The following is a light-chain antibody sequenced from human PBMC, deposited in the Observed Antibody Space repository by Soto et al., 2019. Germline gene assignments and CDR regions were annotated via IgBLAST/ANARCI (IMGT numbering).Light chain of an antibody. CDR2: QAS. J-gene: IGKJ4*01. Sequence: DIQMTQSPSTLSASVGDRVTITCRASQSISSWLAWYQQKPGKAPKLLIFQASSLKSGVPSRFIGSGSATEYTLTISSLQPDDFATYYCEDYSSSSGLTFGGGTKVEIK. CDR3: EDYSSSSGLT. CDR1: QSISSW. V-gene: IGKV1-5*03.